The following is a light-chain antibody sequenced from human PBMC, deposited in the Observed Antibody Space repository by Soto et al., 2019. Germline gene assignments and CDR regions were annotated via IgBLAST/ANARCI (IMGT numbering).Light chain of an antibody. V-gene: IGKV3-20*01. Sequence: EIVLTQSPGTLSLSPVERATLSCRASQSVDSSTLAWYHQKPGQAPRLLISGASNRATGIPDRFSGSGSGTDFTLTISRLEPEDFAVYYCQHFDDSLTFGGGTKVEIK. CDR2: GAS. CDR1: QSVDSST. CDR3: QHFDDSLT. J-gene: IGKJ4*01.